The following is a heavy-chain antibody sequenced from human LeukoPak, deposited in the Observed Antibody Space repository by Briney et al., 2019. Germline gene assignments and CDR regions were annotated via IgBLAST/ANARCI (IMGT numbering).Heavy chain of an antibody. CDR3: ARHIAAAGGGTSDY. Sequence: SETLSLTCAVYGGSFSGYYWSWIRQPPGKGLEWIGEINHSGSTNYNPSLKSRVTISVDTSKNQFSLKLSSVTAADTAVYYCARHIAAAGGGTSDYWGQGTLVTVSS. CDR1: GGSFSGYY. V-gene: IGHV4-34*01. CDR2: INHSGST. J-gene: IGHJ4*02. D-gene: IGHD6-13*01.